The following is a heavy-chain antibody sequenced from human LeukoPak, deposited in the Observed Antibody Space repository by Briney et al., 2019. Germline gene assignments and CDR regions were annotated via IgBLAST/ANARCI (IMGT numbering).Heavy chain of an antibody. CDR2: IKSKTDGGTT. J-gene: IGHJ4*02. Sequence: GGSLRLSCAASGFTFSNGWMSWVRQAPGKGLEWVGRIKSKTDGGTTDYAAPVKGRFTISRDDSKNTLYLQMNSLKTEDTAVYYCTTSQGGAAVDYWGQGTLVTVSS. V-gene: IGHV3-15*01. D-gene: IGHD6-13*01. CDR1: GFTFSNGW. CDR3: TTSQGGAAVDY.